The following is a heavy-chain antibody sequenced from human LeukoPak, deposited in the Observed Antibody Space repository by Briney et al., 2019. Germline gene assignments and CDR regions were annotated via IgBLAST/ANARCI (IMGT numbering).Heavy chain of an antibody. CDR1: GGTFSSYA. V-gene: IGHV1-69*13. Sequence: SVKVSCKASGGTFSSYAISWVRQAPGQGLEWMGGILPIFGTANYAQKFQGRVTITADESTSTAYMELSSLRSEDTAVYYCASISGYDHYFDYWGQGTLVTVSS. D-gene: IGHD5-12*01. J-gene: IGHJ4*02. CDR2: ILPIFGTA. CDR3: ASISGYDHYFDY.